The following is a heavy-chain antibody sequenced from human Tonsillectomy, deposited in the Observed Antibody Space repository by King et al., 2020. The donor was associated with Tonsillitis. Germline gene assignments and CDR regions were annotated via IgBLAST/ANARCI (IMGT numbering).Heavy chain of an antibody. D-gene: IGHD6-13*01. J-gene: IGHJ3*01. CDR1: GGSISSYY. CDR3: ARGWLSSSWQDDAFDL. Sequence: VQLQESGPGLVKPSETLSLTCTVSGGSISSYYWSWIRQPPGKGLEWSGYIYYSGSTNYNPSLKRRVTISVDTSKNQFSLKLSSVTAADTSLYYCARGWLSSSWQDDAFDLWRQGTMVTVSS. V-gene: IGHV4-59*01. CDR2: IYYSGST.